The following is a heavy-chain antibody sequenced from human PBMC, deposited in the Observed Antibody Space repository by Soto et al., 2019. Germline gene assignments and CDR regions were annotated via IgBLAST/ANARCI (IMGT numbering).Heavy chain of an antibody. CDR1: GYSFTSYW. J-gene: IGHJ3*02. CDR3: ARPLYYDFWSGYYTDAFDI. Sequence: GESLKISCKGSGYSFTSYWIGWVRQMPGKGLEWMGIIYPGDSDTRYSPSFQGQVTISADKSISTAYLQWSSLKASDTAMYYCARPLYYDFWSGYYTDAFDIWGQGTMVTVSS. V-gene: IGHV5-51*01. CDR2: IYPGDSDT. D-gene: IGHD3-3*01.